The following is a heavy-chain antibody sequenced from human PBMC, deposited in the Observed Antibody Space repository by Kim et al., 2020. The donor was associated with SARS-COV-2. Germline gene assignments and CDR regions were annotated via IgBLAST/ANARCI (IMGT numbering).Heavy chain of an antibody. J-gene: IGHJ4*02. CDR3: ARDSGGWGQWLGYFDY. V-gene: IGHV3-7*01. CDR2: IKQDGSEQ. D-gene: IGHD6-19*01. Sequence: GGSLRLSCVGSGLTLSNYWMSWVRQAPGKGLEWVAKIKQDGSEQYYVDSVKGRFTISRDNAKNSLYLQMNSLRAEDTAVYYCARDSGGWGQWLGYFDYWGQGTLVTVSS. CDR1: GLTLSNYW.